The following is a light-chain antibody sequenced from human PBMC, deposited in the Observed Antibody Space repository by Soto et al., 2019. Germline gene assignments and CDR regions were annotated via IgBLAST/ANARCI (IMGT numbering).Light chain of an antibody. CDR2: SAS. J-gene: IGKJ2*01. Sequence: EIVLTQPPGTLSLSPGERATLSCRASHSFSSNYLAWYQQKPGQAPRLVIYSASRRATGIADRFSGSASGTDFTLTISRLEAEDFAVYFCQQYGSSPYTFGQGTKLEIK. V-gene: IGKV3-20*01. CDR1: HSFSSNY. CDR3: QQYGSSPYT.